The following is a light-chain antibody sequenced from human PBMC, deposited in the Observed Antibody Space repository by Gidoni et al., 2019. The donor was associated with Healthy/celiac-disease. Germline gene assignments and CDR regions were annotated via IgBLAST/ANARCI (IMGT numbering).Light chain of an antibody. Sequence: EIVLTQSPATLSLSPGERAPLSCRASQSVSSYLAWYQQKPGHAPRLIIYDASNRATGIPTMFSSSGSRTDFTLTISSLEPEDFAVYCCQQRSNWPPVTFGGGTKVEIK. J-gene: IGKJ4*01. CDR1: QSVSSY. V-gene: IGKV3-11*01. CDR3: QQRSNWPPVT. CDR2: DAS.